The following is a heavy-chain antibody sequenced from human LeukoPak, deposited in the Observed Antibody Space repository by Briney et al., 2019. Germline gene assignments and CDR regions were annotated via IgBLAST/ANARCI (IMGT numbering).Heavy chain of an antibody. Sequence: GGSLRLSCAASGFTFSSYGMHWVRQAPGKGLEWVAYIQYDGSNEQYAHSVKGRFRISRDSSKNILYLQMNSLRAEDTAVYYCAKDSGFHDILTGYPTWYFDYWGQGTLVTVSS. V-gene: IGHV3-30*02. CDR3: AKDSGFHDILTGYPTWYFDY. CDR1: GFTFSSYG. J-gene: IGHJ4*02. CDR2: IQYDGSNE. D-gene: IGHD3-9*01.